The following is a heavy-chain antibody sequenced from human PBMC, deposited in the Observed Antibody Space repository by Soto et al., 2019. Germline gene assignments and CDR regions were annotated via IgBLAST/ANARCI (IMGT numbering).Heavy chain of an antibody. J-gene: IGHJ6*02. D-gene: IGHD5-12*01. Sequence: VQLVQSGAEVKKPGESLRISCKGSGYSFTSYWISWVRQMPGKGLEWMGRIDHSDSYTNYSPSFQGHVTIPADKSISTAPPQCTRLPASDTAFYFSAILAMATSTPYYAIDVWRPGPTLTLSS. V-gene: IGHV5-10-1*01. CDR3: AILAMATSTPYYAIDV. CDR2: IDHSDSYT. CDR1: GYSFTSYW.